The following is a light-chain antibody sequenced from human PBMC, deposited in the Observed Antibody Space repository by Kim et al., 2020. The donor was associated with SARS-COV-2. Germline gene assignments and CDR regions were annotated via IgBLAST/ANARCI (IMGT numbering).Light chain of an antibody. CDR2: AAS. J-gene: IGKJ3*01. CDR3: QQSYSSPFT. Sequence: DIQMTQSPSSLSASVGDRVTITCRASQSISNYLNWYQQRIGRAPKLLIYAASSLQSGVSSRFSGGGSGTEFTLTISSLQPEDFANYYCQQSYSSPFTFGPGTKVDIK. V-gene: IGKV1-39*01. CDR1: QSISNY.